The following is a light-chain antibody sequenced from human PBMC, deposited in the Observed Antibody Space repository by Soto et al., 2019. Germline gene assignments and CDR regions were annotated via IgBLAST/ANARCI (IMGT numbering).Light chain of an antibody. J-gene: IGKJ5*01. CDR2: DAS. CDR1: QSLSISY. CDR3: QQYGSSPIT. V-gene: IGKV3D-20*01. Sequence: EIVLTQSPATLSLSPGDRATLSCGASQSLSISYLAWCQQKPGLAPRLLISDASSRATGIPDRFSGSGSGTDFTLTISRLEPEDFAVYYCQQYGSSPITFGQGTRLEIK.